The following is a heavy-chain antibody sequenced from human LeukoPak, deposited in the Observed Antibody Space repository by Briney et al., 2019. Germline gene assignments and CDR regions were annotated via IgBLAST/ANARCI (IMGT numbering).Heavy chain of an antibody. CDR1: GGSISSYY. J-gene: IGHJ4*02. CDR2: IYYSGST. CDR3: ARNYDIFTGYYVLDY. V-gene: IGHV4-59*01. D-gene: IGHD3-9*01. Sequence: SETLSLTCTVSGGSISSYYWSWIRQPPGKGLEWIGYIYYSGSTNYNPSLKSRVNISVDTSKNQFSLKLSSVTAADTAVYYCARNYDIFTGYYVLDYWGQGTLVTVSS.